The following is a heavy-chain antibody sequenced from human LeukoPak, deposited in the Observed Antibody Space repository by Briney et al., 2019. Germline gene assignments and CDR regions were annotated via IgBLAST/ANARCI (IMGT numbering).Heavy chain of an antibody. V-gene: IGHV4-59*08. CDR1: GGSISSYY. J-gene: IGHJ3*02. CDR2: IYYSGST. Sequence: SETLSLTCTVSGGSISSYYWSWIRQPPGKGLEWIGYIYYSGSTNYNPSLKSRVTISVDTSKDQFSLKLSSVTAADTAVYYCASNARRDDAFDIWGQGTMVTVSS. CDR3: ASNARRDDAFDI.